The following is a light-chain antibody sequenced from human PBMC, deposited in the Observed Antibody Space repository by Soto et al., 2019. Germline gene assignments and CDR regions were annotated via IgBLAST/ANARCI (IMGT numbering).Light chain of an antibody. J-gene: IGKJ1*01. Sequence: IQMTQSPTSLPASVGDRVTITCRASQSISSYLNWYQQKPGKAPNLLIYDATNLQSGVPSRFSGSGSGTDFTLTISNLQPEDFATYYCQQSYTTLRTFGQGTKVDIK. CDR3: QQSYTTLRT. CDR2: DAT. V-gene: IGKV1-39*01. CDR1: QSISSY.